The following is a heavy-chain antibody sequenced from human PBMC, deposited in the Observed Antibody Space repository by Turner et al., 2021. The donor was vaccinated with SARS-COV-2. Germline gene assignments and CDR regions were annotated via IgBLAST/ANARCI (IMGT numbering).Heavy chain of an antibody. V-gene: IGHV4-39*01. J-gene: IGHJ6*02. Sequence: QLQLKESGPGLVKPSETLSLTCTVSGGSISSSSYYWGWIGQPPGKGLEWIGSIYYSGRTYYNPSLKSRVTISVDTSKNQFSLKLSSVTAADTAVYYCAGEVVVLTTTHYGMDVWGQGTTVTVSS. CDR3: AGEVVVLTTTHYGMDV. D-gene: IGHD1-26*01. CDR1: GGSISSSSYY. CDR2: IYYSGRT.